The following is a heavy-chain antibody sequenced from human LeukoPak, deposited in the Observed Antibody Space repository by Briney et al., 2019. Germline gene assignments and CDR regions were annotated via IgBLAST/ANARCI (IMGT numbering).Heavy chain of an antibody. Sequence: GGSLRLSCAASGSTFSSYAMSWVRQAPGKGLEWVSAISGSGGSTYYADSVKGRFTISRDNSKSTLYLQMNSLRAEDTAVYYCASPFSTPRSNYYIDVWGKGTTVTVSS. CDR3: ASPFSTPRSNYYIDV. D-gene: IGHD2-2*01. J-gene: IGHJ6*03. CDR1: GSTFSSYA. CDR2: ISGSGGST. V-gene: IGHV3-23*01.